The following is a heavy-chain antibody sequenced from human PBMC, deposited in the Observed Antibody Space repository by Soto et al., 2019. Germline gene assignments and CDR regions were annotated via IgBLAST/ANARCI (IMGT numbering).Heavy chain of an antibody. CDR3: VRDRYPRTWYTKCYYYYGMDV. CDR1: GFTFSIYS. D-gene: IGHD1-1*01. V-gene: IGHV3-21*01. CDR2: ISSSSSYI. Sequence: GGSLRLSCAASGFTFSIYSMNWFRQAPGKGLEWVSSISSSSSYIYYADSVKGRFTISRDNAKNSLYLQMNSLRAEDTAVYYCVRDRYPRTWYTKCYYYYGMDVWGQATTVTVS. J-gene: IGHJ6*02.